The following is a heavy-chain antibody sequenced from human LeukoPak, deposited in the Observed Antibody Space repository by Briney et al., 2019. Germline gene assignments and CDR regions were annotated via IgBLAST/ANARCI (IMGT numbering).Heavy chain of an antibody. Sequence: SETLSLTCTVSGGSVGSSSYYWGWIRQPPGKGLEWIASIYYTGSTYYNPSLKSRVTISGDTSRNQFSLWLSSVSAADTAVYYCARLYYDGWGGLDVWGQGTTVIVSS. CDR2: IYYTGST. V-gene: IGHV4-39*01. J-gene: IGHJ6*02. CDR1: GGSVGSSSYY. CDR3: ARLYYDGWGGLDV. D-gene: IGHD3-22*01.